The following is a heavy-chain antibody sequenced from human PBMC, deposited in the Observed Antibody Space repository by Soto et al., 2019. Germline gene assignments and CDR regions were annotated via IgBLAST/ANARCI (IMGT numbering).Heavy chain of an antibody. V-gene: IGHV1-18*01. J-gene: IGHJ6*02. CDR1: GYTFTSYG. D-gene: IGHD1-1*01. Sequence: ASVKVSCKASGYTFTSYGISWVRQAPGQGLEWMGWISAYNGNTNYAQKLQGRVTMTEDTSTDTAYMELSSLRSEDTAVYYCATMSQLERPRRGYYYYYGMDVWGQGPTVIVSS. CDR3: ATMSQLERPRRGYYYYYGMDV. CDR2: ISAYNGNT.